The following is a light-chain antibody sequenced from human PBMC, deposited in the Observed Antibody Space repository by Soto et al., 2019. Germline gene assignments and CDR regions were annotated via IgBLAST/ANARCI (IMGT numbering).Light chain of an antibody. V-gene: IGKV3-20*01. J-gene: IGKJ1*01. CDR2: GAS. CDR1: QSVSSSY. Sequence: EMVVTQSPATLSMSPGGRATLSCRASQSVSSSYLAWYQQKPGQAPRLLIYGASSRATGIPDRFSGSGSGTDFTLTISRLEPEDFAVYYCQQYGSPGTFGQGTKVDIK. CDR3: QQYGSPGT.